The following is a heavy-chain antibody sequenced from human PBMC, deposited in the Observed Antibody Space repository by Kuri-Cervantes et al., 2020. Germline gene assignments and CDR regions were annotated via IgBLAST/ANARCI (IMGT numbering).Heavy chain of an antibody. CDR1: GGSVSSGGYY. Sequence: SETLSLTCTVSGGSVSSGGYYWSWIRQHPGKGLEWIGYTYYSGSTYYNPSLKSRVTISVDTSKNQFSLNLNSVTAADTAVYYCARGYYDILTGTYGMDVWGQGTTVTVSS. D-gene: IGHD3-9*01. J-gene: IGHJ6*02. V-gene: IGHV4-31*03. CDR3: ARGYYDILTGTYGMDV. CDR2: TYYSGST.